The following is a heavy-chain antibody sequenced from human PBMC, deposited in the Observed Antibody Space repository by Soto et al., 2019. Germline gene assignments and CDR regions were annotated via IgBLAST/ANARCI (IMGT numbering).Heavy chain of an antibody. CDR2: SSTAGDT. Sequence: PGGSLRLSCAASGFTFSSFDMHWVRQATGKGLEWVSASSTAGDTYYPGSVKGRFTISRANAKNSLYLQMNSMRAGDTAVYYCARGDDFWRSDGMDVWGQGTTVTVSS. CDR1: GFTFSSFD. CDR3: ARGDDFWRSDGMDV. V-gene: IGHV3-13*01. D-gene: IGHD3-3*01. J-gene: IGHJ6*02.